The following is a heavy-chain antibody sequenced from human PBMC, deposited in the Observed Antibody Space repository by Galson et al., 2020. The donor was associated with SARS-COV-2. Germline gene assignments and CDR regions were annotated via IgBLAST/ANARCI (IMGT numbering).Heavy chain of an antibody. D-gene: IGHD4-17*01. J-gene: IGHJ3*02. V-gene: IGHV4-30-2*01. CDR2: ISHSGRT. CDR3: ARLHYGEYAPEAFDI. CDR1: GTSISSGSYS. Sequence: SETLSLTFAVSGTSISSGSYSWNWIRQPPGKGLEWIGYISHSGRTYYNPSLKSRVTISGDRSKNQFSLRLSSVTAADTAVYYCARLHYGEYAPEAFDIWGPGTRVTVAS.